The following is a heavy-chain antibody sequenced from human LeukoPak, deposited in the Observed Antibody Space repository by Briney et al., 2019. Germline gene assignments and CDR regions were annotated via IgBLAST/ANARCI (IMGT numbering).Heavy chain of an antibody. V-gene: IGHV3-15*01. CDR1: GFTFSNAW. D-gene: IGHD6-6*01. J-gene: IGHJ6*03. Sequence: GGSLRLSCAASGFTFSNAWMSWVRQAPGKGLEWVGRIKSKTDGGTTDYAAPVKGRFTISRDDSKNTLYLQMNSLKTEDTAVYYCTTDSSSLSSSFYYYYMDVWGKGTTVTVSS. CDR2: IKSKTDGGTT. CDR3: TTDSSSLSSSFYYYYMDV.